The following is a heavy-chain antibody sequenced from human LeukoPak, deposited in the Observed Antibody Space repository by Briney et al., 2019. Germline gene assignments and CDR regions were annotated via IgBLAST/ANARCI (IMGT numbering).Heavy chain of an antibody. D-gene: IGHD3-22*01. J-gene: IGHJ4*02. Sequence: PSETLSLTCTVSGGSISGGDYYWSWIRQPPGKGLEWIGYIYYSGSTYYNPSLKSRVTISVDTSKNQFSLKLSSVTAADTAVYYCARGKWLSHSKNSYYFDYWGQGTLVTVSS. CDR3: ARGKWLSHSKNSYYFDY. V-gene: IGHV4-30-4*08. CDR2: IYYSGST. CDR1: GGSISGGDYY.